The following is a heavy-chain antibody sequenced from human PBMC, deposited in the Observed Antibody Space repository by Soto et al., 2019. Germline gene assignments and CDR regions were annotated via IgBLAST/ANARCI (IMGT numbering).Heavy chain of an antibody. CDR3: ARVGSSGYYGWFVP. CDR2: IFYSGNSGRT. V-gene: IGHV4-61*01. D-gene: IGHD3-22*01. Sequence: QVQLQESGPGLVKPSETLSLTCTVSGGSVNSANYYWSWIRQPPGKRLQWIGYIFYSGNSGRTNCTPSHESRITISVDTSTNQFSLKLSSVTAADTALYYCARVGSSGYYGWFVPWGQGTLVTVSS. J-gene: IGHJ5*02. CDR1: GGSVNSANYY.